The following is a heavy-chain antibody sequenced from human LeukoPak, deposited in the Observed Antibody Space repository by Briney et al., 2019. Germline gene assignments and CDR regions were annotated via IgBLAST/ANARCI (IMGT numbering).Heavy chain of an antibody. CDR2: TYHTGST. CDR1: DYSIRSGYY. Sequence: PSETLSLTCAVSDYSIRSGYYWGWFRQPPGKGLEGIATTYHTGSTYYNPSLKSRVTISVDKSKNHFSLKVTSVTAADTAVYYCARRSYDPFTFDSWGQGTLVTVSS. V-gene: IGHV4-38-2*01. J-gene: IGHJ4*02. CDR3: ARRSYDPFTFDS. D-gene: IGHD1-26*01.